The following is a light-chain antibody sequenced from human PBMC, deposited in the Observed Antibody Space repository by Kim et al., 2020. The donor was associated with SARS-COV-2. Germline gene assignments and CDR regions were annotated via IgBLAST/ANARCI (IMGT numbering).Light chain of an antibody. CDR2: GIN. CDR3: TSYTSGTTRFV. J-gene: IGLJ1*01. CDR1: SPYEY. V-gene: IGLV2-14*03. Sequence: VSGYTGLSITISFISPYEYVSWYQQHPGKAPKLIIYGINNRPSGFSNRFSGSKSGNTASLTISGLQAEDESDYYCTSYTSGTTRFVFGTGTKVIVL.